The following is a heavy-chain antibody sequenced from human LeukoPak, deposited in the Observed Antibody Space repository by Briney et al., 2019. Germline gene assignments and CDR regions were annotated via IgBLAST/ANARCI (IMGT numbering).Heavy chain of an antibody. D-gene: IGHD6-6*01. J-gene: IGHJ5*02. CDR2: IKQDGSEK. CDR1: GFTFSSSW. CDR3: ARDGPYSSSATHPP. V-gene: IGHV3-7*03. Sequence: GGSLRLSCAASGFTFSSSWMSWVCQAPGKGLEWVANIKQDGSEKYYVGSVKGRFTISRDNAKNSLYLQMDSLRAEDTAVYHCARDGPYSSSATHPPWGQGTLVAVSS.